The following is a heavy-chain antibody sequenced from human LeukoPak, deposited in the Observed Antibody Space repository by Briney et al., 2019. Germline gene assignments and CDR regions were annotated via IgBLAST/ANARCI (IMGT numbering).Heavy chain of an antibody. J-gene: IGHJ3*02. CDR2: INPNSGGT. V-gene: IGHV1-2*02. Sequence: ASVKVSCKASGYTFTGYYMHWVRQAPGQGLEWMGWINPNSGGTNYAQKFQGRVTMTRDTSISTAYMELSRLRSDDTAVYYCARTEHILRYFDWLSRADAFDIWGQGTMVTVSS. D-gene: IGHD3-9*01. CDR3: ARTEHILRYFDWLSRADAFDI. CDR1: GYTFTGYY.